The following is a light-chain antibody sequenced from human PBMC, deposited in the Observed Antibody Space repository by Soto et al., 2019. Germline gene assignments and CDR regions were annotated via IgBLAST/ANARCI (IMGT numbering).Light chain of an antibody. CDR1: NSDVGGYDY. V-gene: IGLV2-14*01. J-gene: IGLJ2*01. CDR3: SSYTSSRTLV. Sequence: QSALTQPASVSGSPGQSITISCTGSNSDVGGYDYVSWYQQHPGRAPKLMIYEVIHRPSGVSSRFSGSKSGKTASLSISGLQADDEADYYCSSYTSSRTLVFGGGTKLTVL. CDR2: EVI.